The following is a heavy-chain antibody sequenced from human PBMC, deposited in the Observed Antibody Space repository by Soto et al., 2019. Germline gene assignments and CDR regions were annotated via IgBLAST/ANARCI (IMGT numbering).Heavy chain of an antibody. V-gene: IGHV3-30*18. D-gene: IGHD2-2*02. J-gene: IGHJ5*02. CDR1: GFTFSSYG. CDR3: AKDYCSSTSCDTPQPFDP. Sequence: GGSLRLSCAASGFTFSSYGMHWVRQAPGKGLEWVAVISYDGSNKYYADSVKGRFTISRDNSKNTLYLQMNSLRAEDTAVYYCAKDYCSSTSCDTPQPFDPWGQGTLVTVSS. CDR2: ISYDGSNK.